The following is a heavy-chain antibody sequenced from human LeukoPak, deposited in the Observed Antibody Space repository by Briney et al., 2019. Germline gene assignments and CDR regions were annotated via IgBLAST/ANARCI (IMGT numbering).Heavy chain of an antibody. V-gene: IGHV3-74*01. J-gene: IGHJ3*02. D-gene: IGHD3-3*01. CDR2: INSDGGST. CDR3: ARGWGQRITIFGVVTDAFDI. CDR1: GFTLSSYW. Sequence: PGGSLRLSCAASGFTLSSYWMHWVRQAPGKGLVWVSRINSDGGSTSYADSVKGRFTISRDNAKNTLYLQMNSLRAEDTAVYYCARGWGQRITIFGVVTDAFDIWGQGTMVTVSS.